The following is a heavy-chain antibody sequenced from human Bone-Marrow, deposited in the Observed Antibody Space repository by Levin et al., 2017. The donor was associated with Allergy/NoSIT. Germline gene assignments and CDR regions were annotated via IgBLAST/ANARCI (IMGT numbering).Heavy chain of an antibody. D-gene: IGHD2-15*01. Sequence: HSGGSLRLDCAASGFTFSNFAMSWVRQAPGKGLEWVSTISGGSGNLYYADFVKGRFTISRDNSKNMVYLQMNSLRGEDTATYYCAQGKINVAVVGFSWGRGTPVSVSS. CDR2: ISGGSGNL. V-gene: IGHV3-23*01. CDR1: GFTFSNFA. CDR3: AQGKINVAVVGFS. J-gene: IGHJ5*02.